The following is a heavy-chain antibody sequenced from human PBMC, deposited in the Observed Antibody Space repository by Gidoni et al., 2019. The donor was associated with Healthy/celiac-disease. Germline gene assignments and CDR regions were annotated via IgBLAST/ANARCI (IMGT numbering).Heavy chain of an antibody. CDR1: GGSFSGYY. J-gene: IGHJ4*02. D-gene: IGHD2-8*01. Sequence: QVQLQQWGAGLLKPSETLSLTCAVYGGSFSGYYWSWIRQPPGKGLEWIGEINHSGSTNYNPSLKSRVTISVDTSKNQFSLKLSSVTAADTAVYYCARQPVVLGGGVIDYWGQGTLVTVSS. CDR2: INHSGST. V-gene: IGHV4-34*01. CDR3: ARQPVVLGGGVIDY.